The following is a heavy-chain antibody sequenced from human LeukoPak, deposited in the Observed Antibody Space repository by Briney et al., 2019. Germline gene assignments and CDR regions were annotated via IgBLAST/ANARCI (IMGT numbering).Heavy chain of an antibody. CDR1: GYTFTSYD. CDR3: AREPNYYGSGSPNYYFDY. Sequence: GASVKVSCKASGYTFTSYDINWVRQATGQGLEWMGWMNPNSGNTGYAQKFQGRVTMTRNTSISTAYMELSSLRSEDTAVYYCAREPNYYGSGSPNYYFDYWGQGTLVTVSS. D-gene: IGHD3-10*01. CDR2: MNPNSGNT. V-gene: IGHV1-8*01. J-gene: IGHJ4*02.